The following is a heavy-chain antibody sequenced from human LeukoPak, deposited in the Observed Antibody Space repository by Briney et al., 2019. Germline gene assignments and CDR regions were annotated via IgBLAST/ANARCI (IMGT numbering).Heavy chain of an antibody. CDR1: GFPFSTYW. Sequence: GGSLRLSCAASGFPFSTYWMSWVRQAPGKGLEWVSYISSSGSTIYYADSVKGRFTISRDNAKNSLYLQMNSLRAEDTAVYYCAELGITMIGGVWGKGTTVTISS. J-gene: IGHJ6*04. CDR3: AELGITMIGGV. D-gene: IGHD3-10*02. V-gene: IGHV3-48*04. CDR2: ISSSGSTI.